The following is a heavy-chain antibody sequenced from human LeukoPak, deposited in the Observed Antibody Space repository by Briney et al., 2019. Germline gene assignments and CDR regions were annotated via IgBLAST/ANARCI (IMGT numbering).Heavy chain of an antibody. CDR2: VNRKDSP. CDR1: GEASTDYN. J-gene: IGHJ6*03. D-gene: IGHD6-19*01. Sequence: SETLSLTCAVYGEASTDYNWCWIRQPPGKGLEWIGEVNRKDSPTYNPSLRSQVTISIDTSKNQFSLSLSSVTATDTAVYYCARRRGHDNGWGSFYYYIDVWGRGTTVIISS. CDR3: ARRRGHDNGWGSFYYYIDV. V-gene: IGHV4-34*01.